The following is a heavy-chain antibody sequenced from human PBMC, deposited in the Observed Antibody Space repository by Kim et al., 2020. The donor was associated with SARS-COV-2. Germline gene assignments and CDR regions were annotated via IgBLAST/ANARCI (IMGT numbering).Heavy chain of an antibody. D-gene: IGHD4-17*01. J-gene: IGHJ4*02. V-gene: IGHV5-51*01. Sequence: TRYSPSFQGQFTISADKSISTAYLQWSSLKASDTAMYYCARPDYGDSTDYWGQGTLVTVSS. CDR2: T. CDR3: ARPDYGDSTDY.